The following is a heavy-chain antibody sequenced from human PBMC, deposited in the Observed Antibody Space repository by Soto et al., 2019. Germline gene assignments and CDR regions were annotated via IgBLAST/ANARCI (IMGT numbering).Heavy chain of an antibody. J-gene: IGHJ5*01. Sequence: SETLSLTCSVSGDSISTVYYFWAWIRQPPGQTLEYIGYIYKIATTYYNPSFESRVAISLDTSKSQFSLTVTSVTAGDTAVYFCARGRYCLTGSCFQKSFDSWGRGILVTLSS. CDR2: IYKIATT. V-gene: IGHV4-30-4*01. D-gene: IGHD2-15*01. CDR3: ARGRYCLTGSCFQKSFDS. CDR1: GDSISTVYYF.